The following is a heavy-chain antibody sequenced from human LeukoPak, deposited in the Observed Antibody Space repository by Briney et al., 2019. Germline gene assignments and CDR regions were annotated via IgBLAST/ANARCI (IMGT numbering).Heavy chain of an antibody. Sequence: GGSLRLSCAASGFTFSSYSMNWVRQAPGKGLEWVSSISSSSSYIYYADSVKGRFTISRDNAKNSLYLQMNSMRAEDTAVYYCARDTITMVRGVIDYWGQGTLVTVSS. V-gene: IGHV3-21*01. D-gene: IGHD3-10*01. CDR1: GFTFSSYS. CDR2: ISSSSSYI. J-gene: IGHJ4*02. CDR3: ARDTITMVRGVIDY.